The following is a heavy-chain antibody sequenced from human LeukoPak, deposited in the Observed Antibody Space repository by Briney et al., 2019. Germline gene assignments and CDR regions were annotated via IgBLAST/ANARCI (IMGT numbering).Heavy chain of an antibody. J-gene: IGHJ3*02. Sequence: PSETLSLTCTVSGGSVSSGSYYWSWIRQPPGKGLEWIGYIYYSGSTNYNPSLKSRVTISVDTSKNQFSLKLSSVTAADTAVYYCARWGSADAFDIWGQGTTVTVSS. CDR1: GGSVSSGSYY. V-gene: IGHV4-61*01. CDR3: ARWGSADAFDI. D-gene: IGHD3-16*01. CDR2: IYYSGST.